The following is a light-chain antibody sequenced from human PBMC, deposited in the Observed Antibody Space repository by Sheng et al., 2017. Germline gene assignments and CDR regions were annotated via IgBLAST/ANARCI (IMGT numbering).Light chain of an antibody. CDR1: QSVSSSY. CDR2: GAS. Sequence: EILLTQSPGTLSLSPGERATLSCRASQSVSSSYLAWYQQKPGQAPRLLIYGASSRATGITDRFGGSGSGTDFTLTISRLQPEDSAVYYCQQYKSSPYTFGQGTRLEMK. V-gene: IGKV3-20*01. J-gene: IGKJ2*01. CDR3: QQYKSSPYT.